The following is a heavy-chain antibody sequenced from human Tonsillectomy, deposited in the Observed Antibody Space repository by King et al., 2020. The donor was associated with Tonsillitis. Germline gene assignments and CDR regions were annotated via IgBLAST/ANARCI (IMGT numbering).Heavy chain of an antibody. CDR2: INSDGSST. V-gene: IGHV3-74*01. J-gene: IGHJ4*02. CDR3: ARDQRGYGDYGWEPTIDN. CDR1: GFTFSSYW. D-gene: IGHD4-17*01. Sequence: VQLVESGGGLVQPGGSLRLSCAASGFTFSSYWMYWVRQAPGKGLVWVSRINSDGSSTNYADSVKGRFTISRDNAKNTLYLQMNSLRAEDTAVYYCARDQRGYGDYGWEPTIDNWGQGTLVTVSS.